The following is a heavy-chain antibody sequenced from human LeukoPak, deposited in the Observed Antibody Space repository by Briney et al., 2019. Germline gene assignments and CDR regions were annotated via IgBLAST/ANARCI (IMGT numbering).Heavy chain of an antibody. V-gene: IGHV1-2*02. J-gene: IGHJ1*01. CDR3: ARGYYDSSGFEYFQG. CDR2: INPNSGGT. CDR1: GYTFTGYY. D-gene: IGHD3-22*01. Sequence: ASVKVSCKASGYTFTGYYMHWVRQAPGQGLEWMGWINPNSGGTNYAQKFQGRVTMTRDTSISTAYMELSRLTSDDTAVYYCARGYYDSSGFEYFQGWGQGTLVTVSS.